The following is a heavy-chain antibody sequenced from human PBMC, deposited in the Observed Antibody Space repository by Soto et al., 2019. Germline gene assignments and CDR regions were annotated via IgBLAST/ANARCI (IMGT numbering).Heavy chain of an antibody. J-gene: IGHJ5*02. Sequence: PGGSLRLSCAASGFTFSSYSMNWVRQAPGKGLEWVSYISSSSSTIYYADSVKGRFTISRDNAKNSLYLQMNSPRAEDTAVYYCARFGYCSSTSCYGKDWFDPWGQGTLVTVSS. CDR2: ISSSSSTI. V-gene: IGHV3-48*01. D-gene: IGHD2-2*03. CDR1: GFTFSSYS. CDR3: ARFGYCSSTSCYGKDWFDP.